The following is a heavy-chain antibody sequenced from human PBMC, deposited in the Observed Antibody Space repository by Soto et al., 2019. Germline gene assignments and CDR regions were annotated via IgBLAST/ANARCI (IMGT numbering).Heavy chain of an antibody. J-gene: IGHJ4*02. D-gene: IGHD6-19*01. CDR3: ARDRLARGIPVAGRIDY. Sequence: SLRLSCAASGFTFSDYYMSWIRQAPGKGLEIVSSISSTKAFTYYADSVKGRFTISRDDADNSLYLQMNSLRVEDTAVYYCARDRLARGIPVAGRIDYWGQGALVTVSS. CDR2: ISSTKAFT. V-gene: IGHV3-11*06. CDR1: GFTFSDYY.